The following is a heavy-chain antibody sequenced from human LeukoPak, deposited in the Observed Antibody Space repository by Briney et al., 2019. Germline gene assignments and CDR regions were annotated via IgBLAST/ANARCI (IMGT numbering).Heavy chain of an antibody. CDR3: ARDGGCYIYYFDY. D-gene: IGHD1-26*01. CDR1: GFTFSSYE. Sequence: GGSLRLSCAASGFTFSSYEMNWVRLAPGKGLEWVSYISSSGSTIYYADSVKGRFTISRDNAKNSLYLQMNSLRADDTAVYYCARDGGCYIYYFDYWGQGTLVTVSS. V-gene: IGHV3-48*03. J-gene: IGHJ4*02. CDR2: ISSSGSTI.